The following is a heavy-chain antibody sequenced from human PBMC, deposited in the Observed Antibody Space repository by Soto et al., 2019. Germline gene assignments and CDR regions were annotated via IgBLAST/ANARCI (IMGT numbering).Heavy chain of an antibody. V-gene: IGHV3-23*01. J-gene: IGHJ4*02. CDR1: GFTLSTYA. Sequence: PGGSLRLSCAASGFTLSTYALSWVRQAPGKGLEWVSAISANGQGIYYADSVRGRFTISRDNSKNTIFLHMDSLRAEDTAAYYCAKDRNYPRDQFHYWGQGTLVTVSS. CDR3: AKDRNYPRDQFHY. CDR2: ISANGQGI. D-gene: IGHD1-7*01.